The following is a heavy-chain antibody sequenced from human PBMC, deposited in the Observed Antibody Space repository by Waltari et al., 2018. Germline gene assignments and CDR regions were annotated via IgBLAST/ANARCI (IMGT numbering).Heavy chain of an antibody. Sequence: QLQLQESGPGLVKPSETLSLTCTVSGGSISSSSYYWGWIRQPPGKGLEWIGSIYYSGSTYYNPSLKSRVTISVDTSKNQFSLKLSSVTAADTAVYYCARKYYDILTGYFFNWFDPWGQGTLVTVSS. V-gene: IGHV4-39*01. J-gene: IGHJ5*02. CDR2: IYYSGST. CDR1: GGSISSSSYY. D-gene: IGHD3-9*01. CDR3: ARKYYDILTGYFFNWFDP.